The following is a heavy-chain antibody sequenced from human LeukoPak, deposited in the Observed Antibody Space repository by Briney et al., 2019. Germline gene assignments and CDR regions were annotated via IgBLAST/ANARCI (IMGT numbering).Heavy chain of an antibody. CDR1: GFTFSSYA. CDR2: ISGSGGST. J-gene: IGHJ4*02. CDR3: TTDPQQLQMYYFDY. D-gene: IGHD6-13*01. Sequence: GGSLRLSCAASGFTFSSYAMSWVRQAPGKGLEWVSAISGSGGSTYYADSVKGRFTISRDNSKNTLYLQMNSLKTEDTAVYYCTTDPQQLQMYYFDYWGQGTLVTVSS. V-gene: IGHV3-23*01.